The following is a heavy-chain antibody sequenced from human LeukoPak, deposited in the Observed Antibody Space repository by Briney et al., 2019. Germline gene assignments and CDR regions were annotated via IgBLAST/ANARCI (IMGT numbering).Heavy chain of an antibody. CDR2: IYSGGST. CDR1: GFTVSSNY. D-gene: IGHD3-9*01. V-gene: IGHV3-66*01. J-gene: IGHJ4*02. Sequence: PGGSLRLSCAASGFTVSSNYMSWVRRAPGKGLEWVSVIYSGGSTYYADSVKGRFTISRDNSKNTLYLQMNSLRAEDTAVYYCASDRGKTYYDILTGYYWFDYWGQGTLVTVSS. CDR3: ASDRGKTYYDILTGYYWFDY.